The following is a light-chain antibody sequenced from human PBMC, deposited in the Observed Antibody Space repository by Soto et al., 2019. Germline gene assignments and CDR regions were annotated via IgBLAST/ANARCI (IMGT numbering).Light chain of an antibody. CDR2: VAS. CDR3: QQYNNWPPCT. J-gene: IGKJ1*01. Sequence: EIVMTQSPATLSVSPGERATLSCRASQSVSSNLAWYQQKPGQAPRLLIYVASTRASGIPARFSGSGSGTEFTLTISSLQSEDFAVYYCQQYNNWPPCTFGQGTKVEIK. CDR1: QSVSSN. V-gene: IGKV3-15*01.